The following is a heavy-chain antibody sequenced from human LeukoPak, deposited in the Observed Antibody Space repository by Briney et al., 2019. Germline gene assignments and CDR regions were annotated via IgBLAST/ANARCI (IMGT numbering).Heavy chain of an antibody. CDR3: ARGRPYYYDSSGYSDY. D-gene: IGHD3-22*01. V-gene: IGHV4-34*01. J-gene: IGHJ4*02. CDR2: INHSGST. CDR1: GGPFSGYY. Sequence: SETLSLTCAVYGGPFSGYYWSWIRQPPGKGLEWIGEINHSGSTNYNPSLKSRVTISVDTSKNQFSLKLSSVTAADTAVYYCARGRPYYYDSSGYSDYWGQGTLVTVSS.